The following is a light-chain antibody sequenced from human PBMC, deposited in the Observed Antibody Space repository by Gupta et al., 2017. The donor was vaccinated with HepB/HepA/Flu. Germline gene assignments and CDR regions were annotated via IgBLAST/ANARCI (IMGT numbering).Light chain of an antibody. CDR3: EAEDSSTDVV. CDR1: NLGAKY. V-gene: IGLV3-1*01. CDR2: HDS. J-gene: IGLJ2*01. Sequence: SSELTLPPSTYVYPGQPASIACSGDNLGAKYACWYQQKTGQSTVLVIYHDSKRPAGTPERFSGSNAGNTAPLTSRGTQAMEEDDYYCEAEDSSTDVVFGGGTKLTVL.